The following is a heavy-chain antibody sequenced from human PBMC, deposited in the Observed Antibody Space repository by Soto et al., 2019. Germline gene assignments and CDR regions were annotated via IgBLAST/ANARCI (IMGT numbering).Heavy chain of an antibody. CDR3: ARDLGYYDSSGYGADY. V-gene: IGHV1-18*01. CDR2: ISAYNGNT. D-gene: IGHD3-22*01. Sequence: VKVSCKASGYTFTSYGISWVRQAPGQGLEWMGWISAYNGNTNYAQKLQGRVTMTTDTSTSTAYMELRSLRSDDTAVYYCARDLGYYDSSGYGADYWGQGTLVTVSS. CDR1: GYTFTSYG. J-gene: IGHJ4*02.